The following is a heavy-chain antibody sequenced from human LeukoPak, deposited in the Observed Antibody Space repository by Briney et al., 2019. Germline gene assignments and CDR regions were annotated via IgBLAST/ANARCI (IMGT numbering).Heavy chain of an antibody. D-gene: IGHD3-10*01. Sequence: GGSLRLSCAASGFTLDDYAMHWVRQAPGKGLGWVSCISWNSGSIGYADSVKGRFTISRDNAKSSLYLQTNSLRAEDTALYYCAKDRSLSGSYSGLDYWGQGTLVTVSS. V-gene: IGHV3-9*01. CDR2: ISWNSGSI. CDR3: AKDRSLSGSYSGLDY. CDR1: GFTLDDYA. J-gene: IGHJ4*02.